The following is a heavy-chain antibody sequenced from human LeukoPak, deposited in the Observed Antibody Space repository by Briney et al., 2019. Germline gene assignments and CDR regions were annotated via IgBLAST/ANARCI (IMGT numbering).Heavy chain of an antibody. Sequence: GGPLRLSCVASGFTFSSYGMHWVRQAPGKGLEWVAVISYDGSNKYYADSVKGRFTISRDNSKNTLYLQMNSLRAEDTAVYYCAKDKFQGYFQHWGQGTLVTVSS. J-gene: IGHJ1*01. CDR3: AKDKFQGYFQH. CDR1: GFTFSSYG. CDR2: ISYDGSNK. V-gene: IGHV3-30*18.